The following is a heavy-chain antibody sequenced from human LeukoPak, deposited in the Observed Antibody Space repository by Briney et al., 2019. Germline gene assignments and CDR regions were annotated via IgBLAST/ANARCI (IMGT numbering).Heavy chain of an antibody. D-gene: IGHD3/OR15-3a*01. Sequence: GASLRLSCAASGFTFTSYAMSWVRQAPGKGLEWVSTISGGGVTTYYADSVKGRFTISRDNSKNTVYLQMNSLRAEDRAIYYCATPWTAVATFHRLDYWGQGTLVTVSS. CDR1: GFTFTSYA. CDR3: ATPWTAVATFHRLDY. V-gene: IGHV3-23*01. J-gene: IGHJ4*02. CDR2: ISGGGVTT.